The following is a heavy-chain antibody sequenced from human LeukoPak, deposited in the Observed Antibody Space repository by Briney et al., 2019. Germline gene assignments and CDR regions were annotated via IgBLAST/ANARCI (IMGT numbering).Heavy chain of an antibody. CDR1: GGTFSSYT. CDR3: ARGHQPPYYGMDV. J-gene: IGHJ6*02. Sequence: SVKVSCKASGGTFSSYTISWVRQAPGQGLECMGRIIPILGIANYAQKFQGRVTITADKSTNTAYMELNSLRSEDTAVFYCARGHQPPYYGMDVWGQGTTVTVSS. CDR2: IIPILGIA. V-gene: IGHV1-69*02.